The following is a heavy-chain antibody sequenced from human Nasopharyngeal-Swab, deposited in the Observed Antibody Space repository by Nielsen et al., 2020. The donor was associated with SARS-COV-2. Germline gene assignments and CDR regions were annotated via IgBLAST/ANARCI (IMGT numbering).Heavy chain of an antibody. V-gene: IGHV3-74*01. D-gene: IGHD4-23*01. CDR2: IDTDGSTI. J-gene: IGHJ4*02. Sequence: GVLKISCVASGFTFRNYWMHWVRQVPGNGLVWVSRIDTDGSTIDYADSVEGRFSISRDNARNTLYLQMHSLRAEDTAVYYCTRDIGGRGAYWGQGALVTVSS. CDR1: GFTFRNYW. CDR3: TRDIGGRGAY.